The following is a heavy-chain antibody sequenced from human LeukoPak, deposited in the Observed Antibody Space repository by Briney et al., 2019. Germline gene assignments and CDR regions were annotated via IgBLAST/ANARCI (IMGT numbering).Heavy chain of an antibody. D-gene: IGHD2-21*02. CDR1: SDSISRISYY. Sequence: SGTLTLTCTVSSDSISRISYYWGRIRQPPGKGLEWIGSLYYSGSTYYNPSLKSRVSISVDTSKNQFSLILSSVTAADTAVYFCARLIRGDYYYYFHYWGQGTLVTVSS. CDR3: ARLIRGDYYYYFHY. V-gene: IGHV4-39*01. J-gene: IGHJ4*02. CDR2: LYYSGST.